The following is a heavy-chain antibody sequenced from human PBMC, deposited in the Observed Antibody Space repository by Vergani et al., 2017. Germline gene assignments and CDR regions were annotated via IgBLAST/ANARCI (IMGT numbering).Heavy chain of an antibody. CDR3: ARGVTQVPATTHFNYMDV. CDR1: GASISSSHW. D-gene: IGHD1-26*01. CDR2: IYHSGST. Sequence: QVQLQESGPRLVKPPGTLSLTCNVSGASISSSHWWSWVRQPPGKGLEWIGEIYHSGSTNYNPSLESRITISIDTSKNQFSLKVKSVTAAVTAVNYCARGVTQVPATTHFNYMDVWGKGPRSSSP. J-gene: IGHJ6*03. V-gene: IGHV4-4*03.